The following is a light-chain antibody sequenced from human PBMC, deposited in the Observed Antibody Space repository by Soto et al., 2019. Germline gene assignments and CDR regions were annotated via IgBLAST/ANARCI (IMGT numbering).Light chain of an antibody. V-gene: IGLV2-14*01. CDR3: SSFTRSSTSL. J-gene: IGLJ3*02. CDR1: SSDVGGYNY. CDR2: EVS. Sequence: QSVLTQPASVSGSPGQSVTISCTGTSSDVGGYNYVSWYQQHPGKAPKLIIYEVSSRPSGVPNRFSGSKSGNTASLTISGLQAEDEADYYCSSFTRSSTSLFGGGTKLTVL.